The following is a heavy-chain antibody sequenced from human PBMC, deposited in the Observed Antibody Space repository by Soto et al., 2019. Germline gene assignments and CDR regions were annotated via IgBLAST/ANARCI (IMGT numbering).Heavy chain of an antibody. CDR2: IKSKADGETK. V-gene: IGHV3-15*01. Sequence: PGGSLRLSCAASGFTFSHAWMSWVRQAPGKGLEWVGRIKSKADGETKDYGAPVRGRFTISRDGAKDTLYLQMNSLRIEDTAVYYCCVVKRLDQYSKSGYWFDPWGPGTLVTVSS. CDR3: CVVKRLDQYSKSGYWFDP. D-gene: IGHD4-4*01. J-gene: IGHJ5*02. CDR1: GFTFSHAW.